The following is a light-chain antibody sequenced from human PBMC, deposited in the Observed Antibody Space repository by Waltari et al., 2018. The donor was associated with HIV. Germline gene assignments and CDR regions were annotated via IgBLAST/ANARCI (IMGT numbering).Light chain of an antibody. J-gene: IGLJ2*01. V-gene: IGLV2-11*01. CDR3: CAYAGTYDYAI. Sequence: QSALTQPRSVSGSPGQSVPISCTGTSSAIGRYNSVSWYQQHPGKAPKLLIHDVTERPSGVPVRFSGSKSGNSASLTISGLQADDEGDYYCCAYAGTYDYAIFGGGTRLTVL. CDR2: DVT. CDR1: SSAIGRYNS.